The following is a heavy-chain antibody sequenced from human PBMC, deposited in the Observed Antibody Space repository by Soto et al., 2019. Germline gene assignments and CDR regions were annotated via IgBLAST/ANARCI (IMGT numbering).Heavy chain of an antibody. CDR1: GFTFNNAW. V-gene: IGHV3-15*01. J-gene: IGHJ4*02. CDR2: IKSKTDGGTT. CDR3: TTGLGQQELVFDY. D-gene: IGHD6-13*01. Sequence: EVQLVESGGGLVKPGGSLRLSCTASGFTFNNAWLSWVRQAPGKGLEWVGRIKSKTDGGTTDYAAPVKGRFTISRDDSENMLYFQMNSLKTEDTAVYYCTTGLGQQELVFDYWGQGTLLTVSS.